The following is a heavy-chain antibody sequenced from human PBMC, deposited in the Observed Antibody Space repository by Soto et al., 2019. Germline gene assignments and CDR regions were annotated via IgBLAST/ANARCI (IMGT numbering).Heavy chain of an antibody. CDR1: GFSFSIYA. CDR3: AKDDVGPAVMAGWVVRIYDS. CDR2: ISGSGGYT. J-gene: IGHJ4*02. V-gene: IGHV3-23*01. Sequence: VQLLESGGGLVQPGGSLRLSCAASGFSFSIYAMSWVRQAPGKGLEWVAAISGSGGYTDYADSVKGRFTISRDNSKHTLYLKMSSLRAEDAAVYYCAKDDVGPAVMAGWVVRIYDSWGKGALVTVSP. D-gene: IGHD2-2*01.